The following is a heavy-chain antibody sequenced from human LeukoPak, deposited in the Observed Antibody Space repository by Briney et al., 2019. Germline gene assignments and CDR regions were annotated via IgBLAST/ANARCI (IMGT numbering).Heavy chain of an antibody. V-gene: IGHV3-23*01. J-gene: IGHJ3*02. CDR3: AKSFSSSWTVDAFDI. CDR1: GFTFSSYA. Sequence: GGSLRLSYAASGFTFSSYAMSWVRQAPGKGLEWVSAISGSGGSTYYADSVKGRFTISRDNSKNTLYLQMNSLRAEDTAVYYCAKSFSSSWTVDAFDIWGQGTMVTVSS. CDR2: ISGSGGST. D-gene: IGHD6-13*01.